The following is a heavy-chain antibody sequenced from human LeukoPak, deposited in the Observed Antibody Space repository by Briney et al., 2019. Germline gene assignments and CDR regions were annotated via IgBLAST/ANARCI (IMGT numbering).Heavy chain of an antibody. CDR3: AREEGGYFDY. D-gene: IGHD3-16*01. CDR2: INWNGGST. Sequence: PRGSLRLSCAASGFSFDDYDMSWVRQAPGKGLEWVSGINWNGGSTGYADSVKGRFTISRDNAKNSLYLQMSSLRAEDTALYYCAREEGGYFDYWGQGTLVTVSS. V-gene: IGHV3-20*04. J-gene: IGHJ4*02. CDR1: GFSFDDYD.